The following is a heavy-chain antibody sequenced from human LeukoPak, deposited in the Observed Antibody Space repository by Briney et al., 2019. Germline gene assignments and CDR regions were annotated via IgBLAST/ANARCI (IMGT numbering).Heavy chain of an antibody. J-gene: IGHJ4*02. CDR2: INPNSGCT. V-gene: IGHV1-2*02. Sequence: ASVKVSCKASGYTFPGYYMHWVRQAPGQGLEWMGWINPNSGCTNYAQKFQGRVTMTSDASISTAYMELSRLRSDDTAVYYCAREHSSSSGRVFDYWGQGTLVTVSS. CDR1: GYTFPGYY. CDR3: AREHSSSSGRVFDY. D-gene: IGHD6-6*01.